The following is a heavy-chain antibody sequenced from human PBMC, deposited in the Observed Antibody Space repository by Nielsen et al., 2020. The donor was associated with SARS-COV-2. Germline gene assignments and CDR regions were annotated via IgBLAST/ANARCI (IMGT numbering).Heavy chain of an antibody. CDR1: GFTFSSYW. CDR2: INSDGSST. D-gene: IGHD1-14*01. J-gene: IGHJ3*02. Sequence: GSLQISCAASGFTFSSYWMHWVRQAPGKGLVWVSRINSDGSSTSYADSVKGRFTISRDNAKNTLYLQMNSLRAEDTAVYYCARTVYRAPFDIWGQGTMVTVSS. CDR3: ARTVYRAPFDI. V-gene: IGHV3-74*01.